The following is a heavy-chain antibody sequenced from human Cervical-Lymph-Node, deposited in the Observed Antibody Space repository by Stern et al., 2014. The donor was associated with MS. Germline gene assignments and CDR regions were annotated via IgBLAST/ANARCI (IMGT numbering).Heavy chain of an antibody. CDR2: INSSGGT. CDR1: GASFSDNY. D-gene: IGHD1-1*01. V-gene: IGHV4-34*01. CDR3: ARERKVERSARLLVSFDV. J-gene: IGHJ3*01. Sequence: QVQLQQWGPGLLRPSETLSLTCAVPGASFSDNYWSWIRQTPGQGLEWNGEINSSGGTHYNPSLMSRPTLSVAPSRNQFSLKLSSLTAADTAMYYCARERKVERSARLLVSFDVWGQGTLVTVSS.